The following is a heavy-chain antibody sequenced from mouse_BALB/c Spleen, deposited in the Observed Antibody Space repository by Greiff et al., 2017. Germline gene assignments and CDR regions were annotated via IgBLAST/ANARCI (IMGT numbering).Heavy chain of an antibody. J-gene: IGHJ3*01. Sequence: DVMLVESGGGLVKPGGSLKLSCAASGFTFSSYAMSWVRQTPEKRLEWVASISSGGSTYYPDSVKGRFTISRDNARNILYLQMSSLRSEDTAMYYCARGRDDYDDGFAYWGQGTLVTVSA. CDR1: GFTFSSYA. D-gene: IGHD2-4*01. CDR2: ISSGGST. CDR3: ARGRDDYDDGFAY. V-gene: IGHV5-6-5*01.